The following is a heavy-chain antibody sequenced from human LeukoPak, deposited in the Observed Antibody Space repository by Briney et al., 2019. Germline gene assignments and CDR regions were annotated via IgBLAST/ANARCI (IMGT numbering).Heavy chain of an antibody. CDR3: VGGLIAASGN. J-gene: IGHJ4*02. V-gene: IGHV3-7*03. D-gene: IGHD6-6*01. Sequence: GGSLRLSCAASGLTFSNYWMHWVRQAPGKGLQWVANIKQNGSETYYVDAVRGRFTISRDNVKNSLYLQMNSLRVEDTAMYYCVGGLIAASGNWGQATLVTVS. CDR2: IKQNGSET. CDR1: GLTFSNYW.